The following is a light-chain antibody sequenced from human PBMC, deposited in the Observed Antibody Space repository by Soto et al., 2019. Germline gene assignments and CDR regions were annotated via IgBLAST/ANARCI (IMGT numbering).Light chain of an antibody. J-gene: IGKJ1*01. CDR3: QQYYSYPPT. CDR1: QGISSY. V-gene: IGKV1-8*01. CDR2: AAS. Sequence: AIRMTQSPSSLSASTGDRVTITCRASQGISSYLAWYQQKPGKAPKLLIYAASTLQSGVPSRFSGSGSGTDFTLTISCLQSEDFATYYFQQYYSYPPTLGQGTKVDIK.